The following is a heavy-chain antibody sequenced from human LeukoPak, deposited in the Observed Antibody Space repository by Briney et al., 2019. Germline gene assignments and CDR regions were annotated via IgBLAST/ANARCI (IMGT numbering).Heavy chain of an antibody. V-gene: IGHV4-59*02. J-gene: IGHJ4*02. Sequence: SETLSLTCTVSGGSVSGYYWSWIRQPPGKGLEWIGYIYYRGSTDYNPSLKSRVTTSIDTSNQFSLRLSSVTAADTAVYYCARVGDSSGYSVFDSWGQGTPVTVSS. D-gene: IGHD3-22*01. CDR2: IYYRGST. CDR1: GGSVSGYY. CDR3: ARVGDSSGYSVFDS.